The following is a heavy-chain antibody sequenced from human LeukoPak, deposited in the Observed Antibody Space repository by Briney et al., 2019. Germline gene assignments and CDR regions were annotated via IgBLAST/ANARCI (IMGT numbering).Heavy chain of an antibody. Sequence: SETLSLTCTVSGASVGSAGYHWSWIRQPPGGGLEGIGYIYYISNTNYNPSLKSRVTMSVDPSKNQFSLKLNSVTAADTAVYYCARTQSQSGSYRYYFGYWGQGTLVTVSS. D-gene: IGHD1-26*01. V-gene: IGHV4-61*08. CDR3: ARTQSQSGSYRYYFGY. CDR1: GASVGSAGYH. CDR2: IYYISNT. J-gene: IGHJ4*02.